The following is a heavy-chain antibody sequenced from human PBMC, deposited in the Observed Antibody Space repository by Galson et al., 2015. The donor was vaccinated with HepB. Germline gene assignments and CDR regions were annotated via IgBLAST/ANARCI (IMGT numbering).Heavy chain of an antibody. CDR1: GFTFSSYG. J-gene: IGHJ5*02. V-gene: IGHV3-30*18. CDR3: AKDPGRDGYNPGA. CDR2: ISYDGSNK. Sequence: SLRLSCAASGFTFSSYGMHWVRQAPGKGLEWVAVISYDGSNKYYADSVKGRFTISRDNSKNTLYLQMNSLRAEDTAVYYCAKDPGRDGYNPGAWGQGTLVTVSS. D-gene: IGHD5-24*01.